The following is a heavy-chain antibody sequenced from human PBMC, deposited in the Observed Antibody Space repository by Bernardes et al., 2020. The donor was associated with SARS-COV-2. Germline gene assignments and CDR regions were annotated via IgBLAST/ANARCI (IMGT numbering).Heavy chain of an antibody. V-gene: IGHV3-21*01. CDR3: ARSGWLRGRRDFDY. J-gene: IGHJ4*02. CDR2: ISSSSSYI. Sequence: GGSLRLSCAASGFTFSSYSMNWVRQAPGKGLEWVSSISSSSSYIYYADSVKGRFTIPRDNAKNSLYLQMNSLRAEDTAVYYCARSGWLRGRRDFDYWGQGTLVTVSS. D-gene: IGHD3-10*01. CDR1: GFTFSSYS.